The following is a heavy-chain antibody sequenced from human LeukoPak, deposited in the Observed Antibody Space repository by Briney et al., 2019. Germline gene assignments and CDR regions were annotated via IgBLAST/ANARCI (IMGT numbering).Heavy chain of an antibody. V-gene: IGHV4-34*01. CDR3: ARGRVARGDY. D-gene: IGHD3-3*01. CDR2: INHSGST. J-gene: IGHJ4*02. Sequence: PSETLSLTCAVYGGSFSGYYWSWIRQPPGKGLEWIGEINHSGSTNYNPSLKSRVTISVDTSKNQFSLKLSSVTAADTAVYYCARGRVARGDYWGQGTLVTVSS. CDR1: GGSFSGYY.